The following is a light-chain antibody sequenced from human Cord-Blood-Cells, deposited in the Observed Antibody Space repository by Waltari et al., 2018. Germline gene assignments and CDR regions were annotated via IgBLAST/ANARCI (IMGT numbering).Light chain of an antibody. V-gene: IGKV1-8*01. CDR3: QQYYSYPLT. Sequence: AIRITQSPSSLSASTGVSVTITCRASQGISSYLDWYQQKPGKAPKLLIYAASTLQSGVPSRFSGSGSGTDFTLTISCLQSEDFATDYCQQYYSYPLTFGGGTKVEIK. CDR1: QGISSY. CDR2: AAS. J-gene: IGKJ4*01.